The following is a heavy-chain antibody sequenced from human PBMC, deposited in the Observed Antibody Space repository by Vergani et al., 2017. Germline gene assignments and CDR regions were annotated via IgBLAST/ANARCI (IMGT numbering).Heavy chain of an antibody. Sequence: QITLKESGPTLVKPTQTLTLTCTFSGFSLSTSGVGVGWIRQPPGKALEWLALIYWDDDKRYSPSLKSRLTITKDTSKNQVVLTMTNMDPVDTATYYCAHRYYYYSSGYYFFDYWGQGTLVTVSS. J-gene: IGHJ4*02. CDR3: AHRYYYYSSGYYFFDY. CDR2: IYWDDDK. V-gene: IGHV2-5*02. D-gene: IGHD3-22*01. CDR1: GFSLSTSGVG.